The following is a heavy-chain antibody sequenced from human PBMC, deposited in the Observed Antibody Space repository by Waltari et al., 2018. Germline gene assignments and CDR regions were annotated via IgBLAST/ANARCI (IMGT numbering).Heavy chain of an antibody. J-gene: IGHJ4*02. Sequence: QVQLVQSGAEVKKPGASVKVSCKASGYTFTSYAMHWVRQAPGQRLEWMGWINAGKGNTKYSQEVQGRGTITREPTVSTGLIEVGSLGSEDQAWYYCAGGVGGGFRESFDYWGQGTLVTVSS. CDR2: INAGKGNT. V-gene: IGHV1-3*01. CDR3: AGGVGGGFRESFDY. CDR1: GYTFTSYA. D-gene: IGHD3-10*01.